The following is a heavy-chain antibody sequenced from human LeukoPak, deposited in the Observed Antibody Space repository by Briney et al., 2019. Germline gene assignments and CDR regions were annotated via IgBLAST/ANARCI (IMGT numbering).Heavy chain of an antibody. CDR2: ISGSGGST. J-gene: IGHJ4*02. V-gene: IGHV3-23*01. D-gene: IGHD6-19*01. CDR3: AKGVTGVAGRHYFDY. Sequence: GGSLRLSCAASGFTFSSYAMSWVRQAPGKGLEGVSAISGSGGSTYYADSVKGRFTISRDNSKNTLDLQMNSLRAEDTAVYYCAKGVTGVAGRHYFDYWGQGTLVTVSS. CDR1: GFTFSSYA.